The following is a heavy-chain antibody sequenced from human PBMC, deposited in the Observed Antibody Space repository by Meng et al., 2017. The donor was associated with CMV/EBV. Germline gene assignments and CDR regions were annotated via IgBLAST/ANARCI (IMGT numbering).Heavy chain of an antibody. CDR1: GYTFTSYG. CDR2: ISAYNGNT. D-gene: IGHD2-2*01. V-gene: IGHV1-18*01. CDR3: ARVRDIVVVPAAKRQPYYYYGMDV. J-gene: IGHJ6*02. Sequence: SVNVSFKASGYTFTSYGICWVRQAPGQGLECMGWISAYNGNTNYAQKLQGRVTMTTDTSTSTAYMELRSLRSDDTAVYYCARVRDIVVVPAAKRQPYYYYGMDVWGQGTTVTVSS.